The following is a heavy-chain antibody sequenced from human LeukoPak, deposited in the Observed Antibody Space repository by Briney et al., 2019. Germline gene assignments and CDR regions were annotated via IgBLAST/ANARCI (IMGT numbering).Heavy chain of an antibody. CDR1: GFTFSRYW. CDR2: INSEGSDT. V-gene: IGHV3-74*01. Sequence: GGSLRLSCAASGFTFSRYWMHWVRQAPGKGLVWVARINSEGSDTTYADSVKGRFTISRDNTKNTLYQQMNSLRAEDTAVYYCAKNGPGLDYFDYWGQGTLVTVSS. CDR3: AKNGPGLDYFDY. D-gene: IGHD3-10*01. J-gene: IGHJ4*02.